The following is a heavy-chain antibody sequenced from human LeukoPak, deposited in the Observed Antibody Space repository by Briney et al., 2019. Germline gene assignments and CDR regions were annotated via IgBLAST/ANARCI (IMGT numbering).Heavy chain of an antibody. J-gene: IGHJ1*01. D-gene: IGHD3-16*01. CDR2: ISGRGDST. CDR3: ARSELNDYFKY. V-gene: IGHV3-23*01. Sequence: GGSLRLSCAASGFTFSSYSMNWVRQAPGKGVDWVSAISGRGDSTYYADSVKGRFTISRDNSKNTLYLRINSLRVDDTAVYFCARSELNDYFKYWGQGILVTVST. CDR1: GFTFSSYS.